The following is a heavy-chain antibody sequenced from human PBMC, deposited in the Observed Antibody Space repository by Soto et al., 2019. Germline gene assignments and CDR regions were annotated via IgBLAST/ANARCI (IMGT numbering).Heavy chain of an antibody. J-gene: IGHJ6*02. Sequence: SVKVSCKASGGTFSSYAISWVRQAPGQGLEWMGGIIPIFGTANYAQKFQGRVTITADESTSTAYMELSSLRSEDTAVYYCAWIAAAGTGYGMDVWGQGTTVTAP. D-gene: IGHD6-13*01. V-gene: IGHV1-69*13. CDR3: AWIAAAGTGYGMDV. CDR1: GGTFSSYA. CDR2: IIPIFGTA.